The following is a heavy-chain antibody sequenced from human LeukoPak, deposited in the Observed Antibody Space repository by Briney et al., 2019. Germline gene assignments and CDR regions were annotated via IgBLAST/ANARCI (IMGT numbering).Heavy chain of an antibody. V-gene: IGHV3-74*01. CDR2: INGDESFT. CDR1: GFTFSSHW. Sequence: GGSLRLSCAASGFTFSSHWIHWVRHAPGKGLVWVSRINGDESFTSYADSVRGRFTISRDNAKNTVYLQMNSLRAEDTAVYYCARAVVVTASDYWGQGTLVTVSS. J-gene: IGHJ4*02. D-gene: IGHD2-21*02. CDR3: ARAVVVTASDY.